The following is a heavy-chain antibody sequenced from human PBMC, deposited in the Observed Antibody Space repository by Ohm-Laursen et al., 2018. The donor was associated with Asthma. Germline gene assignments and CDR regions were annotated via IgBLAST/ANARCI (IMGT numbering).Heavy chain of an antibody. CDR3: ARDQDYYDSSGYYDYYYGMDV. V-gene: IGHV3-30-3*01. Sequence: SLRLSCAAFGFTFSSYAMHWVRQAPGKGLEWVAVISYDGSNKYYADSVKGRFTISRDNSKNTLYLQMNSLRAEDTAVYYCARDQDYYDSSGYYDYYYGMDVWGQGTTVTVSS. D-gene: IGHD3-22*01. CDR2: ISYDGSNK. J-gene: IGHJ6*02. CDR1: GFTFSSYA.